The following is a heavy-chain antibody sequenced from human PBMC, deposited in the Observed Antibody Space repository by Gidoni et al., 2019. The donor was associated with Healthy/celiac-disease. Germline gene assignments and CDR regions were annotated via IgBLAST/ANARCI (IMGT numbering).Heavy chain of an antibody. D-gene: IGHD3-22*01. J-gene: IGHJ4*02. Sequence: EVQLVESGGGLVQPGGSLTLSCAASGFTFRGSAMHWVRQASGKGLEWVGRIRSKANSYATAYAASVKGRFTISRDDSKNTAYLQMNSLKTEDTAVYYCTSPLLYYYDSSGYYSSWDYWGQGTLVTVSS. CDR1: GFTFRGSA. CDR2: IRSKANSYAT. V-gene: IGHV3-73*01. CDR3: TSPLLYYYDSSGYYSSWDY.